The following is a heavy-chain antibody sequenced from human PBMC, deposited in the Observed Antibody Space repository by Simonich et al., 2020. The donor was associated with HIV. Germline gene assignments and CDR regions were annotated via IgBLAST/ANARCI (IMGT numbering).Heavy chain of an antibody. CDR1: GGSFSGYY. CDR2: INHSGST. V-gene: IGHV4-34*01. CDR3: ARLTAGGLGEYFQH. J-gene: IGHJ1*01. D-gene: IGHD6-13*01. Sequence: QVQLQQWGAGLLKPSETLSLTCAVYGGSFSGYYWSWFRQPPGKGLEWIGEINHSGSTNYNPSLKRRGTISVDTSKNQFSLKLSSVTAADTAVYYCARLTAGGLGEYFQHWGQGTLVTVSS.